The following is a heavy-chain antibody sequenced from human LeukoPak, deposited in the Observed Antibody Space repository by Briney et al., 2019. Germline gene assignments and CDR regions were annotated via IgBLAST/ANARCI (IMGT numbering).Heavy chain of an antibody. D-gene: IGHD1-7*01. V-gene: IGHV3-23*01. CDR3: AKDLGANRNYWAFDY. Sequence: GGSLRLSCAASGFTYDIHSMSWVRQAPGKGLEWVSGISVNGGTTYYADSVKGRFTISRDNSKNTMYLQMTSLRAEDTAIYYCAKDLGANRNYWAFDYWGQGALVTVSS. J-gene: IGHJ4*02. CDR2: ISVNGGTT. CDR1: GFTYDIHS.